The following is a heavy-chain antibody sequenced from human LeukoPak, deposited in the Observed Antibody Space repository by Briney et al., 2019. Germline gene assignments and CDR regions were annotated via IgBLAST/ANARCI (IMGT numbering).Heavy chain of an antibody. CDR3: ARRRVSGSLYYFDY. D-gene: IGHD1-26*01. Sequence: SQTLSLTCTVSGGSISSGSYYWSWIRQPPGKGLEWIGYIYYSGSTNYNPSLKSRVTISVDTSKNQFSLKLSSVTAADTAVYYCARRRVSGSLYYFDYWGQGTLVTVSS. V-gene: IGHV4-61*01. CDR2: IYYSGST. J-gene: IGHJ4*02. CDR1: GGSISSGSYY.